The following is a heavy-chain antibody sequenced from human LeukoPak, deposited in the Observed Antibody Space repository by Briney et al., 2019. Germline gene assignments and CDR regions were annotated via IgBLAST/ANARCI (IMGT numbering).Heavy chain of an antibody. CDR2: IIPIYGTA. CDR1: GCTFSSYA. CDR3: ARGERTIRPAAYYYYYYMGV. V-gene: IGHV1-69*05. D-gene: IGHD1-1*01. Sequence: SVKVSCKASGCTFSSYAISWVRQATGQGLDWMGGIIPIYGTANYAQKYQGRVTITTAESTSTAYMELYSLRSEDTAVYYCARGERTIRPAAYYYYYYMGVWGKGTPVTVSS. J-gene: IGHJ6*03.